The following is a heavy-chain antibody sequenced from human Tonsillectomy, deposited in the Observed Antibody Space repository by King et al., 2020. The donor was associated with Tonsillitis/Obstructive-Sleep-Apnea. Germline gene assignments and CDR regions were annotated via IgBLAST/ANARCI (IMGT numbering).Heavy chain of an antibody. CDR2: INQDGSEK. Sequence: VQLVESGGGLVQPGGSLRLSCAASGFTFSSYWMSWVRQAPGKGLEWVANINQDGSEKYYVDSVKGRFTISRDNAKNSLYLQMYSLRAEDTAVYYCARGYCSGGSCYSLYRSFDYWGQGTLVTVSS. V-gene: IGHV3-7*04. CDR3: ARGYCSGGSCYSLYRSFDY. D-gene: IGHD2-15*01. CDR1: GFTFSSYW. J-gene: IGHJ4*02.